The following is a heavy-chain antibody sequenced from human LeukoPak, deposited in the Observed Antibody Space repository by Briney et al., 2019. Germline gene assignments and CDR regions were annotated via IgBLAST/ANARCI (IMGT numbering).Heavy chain of an antibody. CDR2: INPNSGGT. Sequence: ASVKVSCKASGYTFTGYYMHWVRQAPGQGLEWMGWINPNSGGTNYAQKFQGRVTMTRDTSISTAYMELSRLRSDDTAVYYCASFXYDXSXXAXXYGMDVWGQGTTVTV. CDR3: ASFXYDXSXXAXXYGMDV. J-gene: IGHJ6*02. D-gene: IGHD3-16*01. V-gene: IGHV1-2*02. CDR1: GYTFTGYY.